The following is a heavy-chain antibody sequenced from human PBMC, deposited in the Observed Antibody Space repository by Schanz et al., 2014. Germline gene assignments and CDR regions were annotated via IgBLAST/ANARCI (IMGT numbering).Heavy chain of an antibody. V-gene: IGHV7-4-1*02. CDR1: GYTFTNYA. D-gene: IGHD3-10*01. Sequence: QVQLVQSGSELKKPGASVKVSCKASGYTFTNYAINWVRQAPGQGLEWMGWINTNPENPTYAQAFTGRFLFSLDTSVNTAYLQISSLEADDTAVYYCARRGIRGVFSSFDYWGLGTLVTVSS. CDR3: ARRGIRGVFSSFDY. J-gene: IGHJ4*02. CDR2: INTNPENP.